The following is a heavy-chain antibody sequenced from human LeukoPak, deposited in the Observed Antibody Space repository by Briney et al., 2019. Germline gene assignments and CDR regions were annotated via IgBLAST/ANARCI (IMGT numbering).Heavy chain of an antibody. CDR1: GFTFDDYA. Sequence: PGRSLRLSCAASGFTFDDYAMHWVRQAPGKGLEGVSGISWNSGSIGYADSVKGRFTISRDNAKNSLYLQMNSLRAEDTALYYCAKEHSSGWYMFAYFDYWGQGTLVTVSS. CDR3: AKEHSSGWYMFAYFDY. J-gene: IGHJ4*02. V-gene: IGHV3-9*01. CDR2: ISWNSGSI. D-gene: IGHD6-19*01.